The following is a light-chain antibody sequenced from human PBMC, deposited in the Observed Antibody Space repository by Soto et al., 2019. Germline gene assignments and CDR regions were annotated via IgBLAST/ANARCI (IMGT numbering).Light chain of an antibody. J-gene: IGKJ1*01. CDR1: QSVSSYY. V-gene: IGKV3-20*01. Sequence: EIVLTQSPGTLSLSPGERATLSCRASQSVSSYYLAWYQQKPGQAPRLLIYAASSRATGIPDRFSGGGSGTDFTLTISRLEPEDFGVYYFQQCGSSPWTVGQGTKVDIK. CDR3: QQCGSSPWT. CDR2: AAS.